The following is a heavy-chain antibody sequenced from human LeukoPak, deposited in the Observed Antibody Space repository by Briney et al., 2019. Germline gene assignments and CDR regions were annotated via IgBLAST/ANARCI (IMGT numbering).Heavy chain of an antibody. J-gene: IGHJ4*02. CDR3: ARDGGSGWPQYFDY. CDR1: GGSISSGGYY. CDR2: IYYSGST. V-gene: IGHV4-31*03. D-gene: IGHD6-19*01. Sequence: SETLSLTCTVSGGSISSGGYYWSWIRLHPGKGLEWIGYIYYSGSTYYNPSLKSRVTISVDTSKNQFSLKLSSVTAADTAVYYCARDGGSGWPQYFDYWGQGTLVTVSS.